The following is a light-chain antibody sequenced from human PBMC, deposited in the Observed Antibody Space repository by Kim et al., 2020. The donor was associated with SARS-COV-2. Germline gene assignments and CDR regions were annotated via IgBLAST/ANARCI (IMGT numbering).Light chain of an antibody. Sequence: EIVLTQSPATLSLSPGERATLSCRASQSVSSYLAWYQQKPGQAPRLLIYDASNRATGIPARFSGRGSGTDFTLTISSLEPEDFAVYYCQQRSNWPPWAFGEGTKVDIK. J-gene: IGKJ1*01. CDR1: QSVSSY. CDR3: QQRSNWPPWA. V-gene: IGKV3-11*01. CDR2: DAS.